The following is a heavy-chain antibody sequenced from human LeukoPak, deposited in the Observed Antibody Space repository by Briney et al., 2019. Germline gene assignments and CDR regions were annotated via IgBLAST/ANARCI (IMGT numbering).Heavy chain of an antibody. V-gene: IGHV4-59*01. J-gene: IGHJ4*02. CDR3: ARSVGTIFDY. CDR1: GGSISSYY. Sequence: SETLSLTCTVSGGSISSYYWNWIRQAPGKGLEWLGYIYYTGSTTYNPSVKSRITISLDTSKKQISLKLRSVTAADTAVYYCARSVGTIFDYWGQGTLVTVSS. CDR2: IYYTGST.